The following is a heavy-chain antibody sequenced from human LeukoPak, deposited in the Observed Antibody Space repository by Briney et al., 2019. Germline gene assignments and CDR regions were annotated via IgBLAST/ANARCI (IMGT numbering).Heavy chain of an antibody. D-gene: IGHD6-19*01. CDR3: TTLTVASSFSY. CDR1: EFAFSVYK. V-gene: IGHV3-48*03. CDR2: ISSSGGTR. Sequence: PGGSLRLSCAASEFAFSVYKMYWVRQAPGKGLEWVSYISSSGGTRYYADSVKGRFTISRDNAKNSLYLQMNSLRAEDTAVYYCTTLTVASSFSYWGQGALVTVSS. J-gene: IGHJ4*02.